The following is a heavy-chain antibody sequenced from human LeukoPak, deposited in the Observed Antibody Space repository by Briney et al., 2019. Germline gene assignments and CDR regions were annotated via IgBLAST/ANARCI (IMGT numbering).Heavy chain of an antibody. CDR2: IYYSGST. CDR1: GGSISSSSYY. J-gene: IGHJ4*02. V-gene: IGHV4-39*01. CDR3: ARLRYGSALR. D-gene: IGHD3-10*01. Sequence: PSETLSLTRTVSGGSISSSSYYWGWVRQPPGKGLEWIGSIYYSGSTYYNPSLKSRVNISVDTSKNQFSLKLSCVTAADTAVYYCARLRYGSALRWGQGTVVTVSS.